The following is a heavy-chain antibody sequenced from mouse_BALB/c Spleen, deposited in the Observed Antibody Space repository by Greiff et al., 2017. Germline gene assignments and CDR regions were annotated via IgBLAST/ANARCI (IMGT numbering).Heavy chain of an antibody. Sequence: QVQLQQPGAELVRPGASVKLSCKASGYTFTSYWINWVKQRPGQGLEWIGNIYPSDSYTNYNQKFKDKATLTVDKSSSTAYMQLSSPTSEDSAVYYCTRDDLYYFDYWGQGTTLTVSS. D-gene: IGHD2-4*01. J-gene: IGHJ2*01. CDR3: TRDDLYYFDY. V-gene: IGHV1-69*02. CDR1: GYTFTSYW. CDR2: IYPSDSYT.